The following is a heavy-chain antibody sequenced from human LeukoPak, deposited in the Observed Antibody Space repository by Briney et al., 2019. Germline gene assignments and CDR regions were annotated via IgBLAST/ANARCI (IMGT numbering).Heavy chain of an antibody. V-gene: IGHV1-69*13. CDR1: GGTFISYA. CDR2: IIPIFGTA. Sequence: SVKVSCKASGGTFISYAISWVRQAPGQGLEWMGGIIPIFGTANYAQKFQGRVTITADESTSTAYMELSSLRSEDTAVYYCAGGRGYSYGPKEPWGQGTLVTVSS. CDR3: AGGRGYSYGPKEP. J-gene: IGHJ5*02. D-gene: IGHD5-18*01.